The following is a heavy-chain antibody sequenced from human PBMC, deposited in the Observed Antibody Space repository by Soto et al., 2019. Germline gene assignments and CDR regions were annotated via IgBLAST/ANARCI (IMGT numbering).Heavy chain of an antibody. V-gene: IGHV3-11*01. CDR2: ISSSGSTI. CDR1: GFTFSDYY. D-gene: IGHD3-3*01. CDR3: ARDHRPYDFWRGYTQYYYGMAV. J-gene: IGHJ6*02. Sequence: GGSLRLSCAASGFTFSDYYMSWIRQAPGKGLEWVSYISSSGSTIYYADSVKGRFTISRDNAKNSLYLQMNSLRAEDTAVYYCARDHRPYDFWRGYTQYYYGMAVWGQGTTVTVSS.